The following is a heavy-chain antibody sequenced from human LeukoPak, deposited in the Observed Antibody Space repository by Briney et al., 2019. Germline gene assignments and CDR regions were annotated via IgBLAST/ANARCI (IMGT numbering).Heavy chain of an antibody. CDR1: GDSIKSGDSY. J-gene: IGHJ4*01. D-gene: IGHD2-15*01. CDR3: ARGSGYFDY. V-gene: IGHV4-30-4*08. CDR2: IYHSGST. Sequence: SETLSLTCSVSGDSIKSGDSYWSWIRQPPGKGLEWIGYIYHSGSTYYNPSLKSRVTISVDTSKNQFSLRLSSVTAADTARYYCARGSGYFDYWGHGSLVTVSS.